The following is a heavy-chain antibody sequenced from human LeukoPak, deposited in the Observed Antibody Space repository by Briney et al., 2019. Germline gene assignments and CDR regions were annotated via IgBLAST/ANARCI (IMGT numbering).Heavy chain of an antibody. CDR3: ARMEPRGYEFDY. V-gene: IGHV4-34*01. CDR1: GGSFSGYY. J-gene: IGHJ4*02. Sequence: SETLSLTCAVYGGSFSGYYWSWIRQPPGKGLEWIGEINHSGSTNYNPSLKSRVTISVDTSKNQFSLKLSSVTAADTAVYYCARMEPRGYEFDYWGQGTLVTVSS. CDR2: INHSGST. D-gene: IGHD5-12*01.